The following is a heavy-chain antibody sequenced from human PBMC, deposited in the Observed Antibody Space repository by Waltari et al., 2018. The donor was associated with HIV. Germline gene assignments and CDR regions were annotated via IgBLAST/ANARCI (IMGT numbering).Heavy chain of an antibody. CDR1: GRSLAGYY. J-gene: IGHJ2*01. CDR2: INDSGNH. V-gene: IGHV4-34*01. D-gene: IGHD5-12*01. CDR3: ARGPRPSTMHAPGWYFER. Sequence: QVHLQQWGTGLVNPWGTVARTCAVYGRSLAGYYWTWVRHSPGTGLEWIGEINDSGNHNYNPALKSRVTMSIDASKSQFSLKLTSVTPADTAVYFCARGPRPSTMHAPGWYFERGDRGTLVTVSS.